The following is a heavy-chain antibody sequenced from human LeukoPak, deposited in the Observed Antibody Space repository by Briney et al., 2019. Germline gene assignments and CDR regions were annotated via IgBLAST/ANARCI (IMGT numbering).Heavy chain of an antibody. D-gene: IGHD5-24*01. J-gene: IGHJ2*01. V-gene: IGHV3-21*01. CDR1: GFTFGDYA. Sequence: GGSLRLSCTASGFTFGDYAMSWVRQAPGKGLESVSSISSSSSYIYYADSVKGRFTISRDNAKNSLYLQMNSLRAEDTAVYYCAREERDGYNYYWYFDLWGRGTLVTVSS. CDR3: AREERDGYNYYWYFDL. CDR2: ISSSSSYI.